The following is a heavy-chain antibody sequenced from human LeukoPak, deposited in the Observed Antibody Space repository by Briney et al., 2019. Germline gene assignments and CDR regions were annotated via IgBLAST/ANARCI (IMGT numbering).Heavy chain of an antibody. D-gene: IGHD5-18*01. CDR2: IYYSGST. Sequence: SETLSLTCTLSGGSISSSSYYWGWIRQPPGKGLEAIGRIYYSGSTYYNPSLKSRVTISVDTSKNQFSLKLSSVTAADTAVYYCAGIRGYSYGYGDYWGQGTLVTVSS. CDR1: GGSISSSSYY. J-gene: IGHJ4*02. V-gene: IGHV4-39*07. CDR3: AGIRGYSYGYGDY.